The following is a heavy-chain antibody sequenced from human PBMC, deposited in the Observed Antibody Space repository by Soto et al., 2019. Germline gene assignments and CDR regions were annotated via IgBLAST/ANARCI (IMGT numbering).Heavy chain of an antibody. V-gene: IGHV1-18*04. CDR2: ISPYSGSR. CDR3: AREPYDFGDLYYVDY. J-gene: IGHJ4*02. Sequence: QVQLVQSGGAVKRPGASVKVSCKASGYDFERFPISWVRQARGQGLEWMGLISPYSGSRYYAEKFHGRVTMTTDTSTSTAYMELRSLTSDDTAGYFCAREPYDFGDLYYVDYWGQGTLVTVSS. D-gene: IGHD4-17*01. CDR1: GYDFERFP.